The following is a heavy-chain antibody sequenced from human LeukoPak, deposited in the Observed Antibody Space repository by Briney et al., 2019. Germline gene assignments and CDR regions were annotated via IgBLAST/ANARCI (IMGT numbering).Heavy chain of an antibody. Sequence: PGGSLRLSCVASGFTFSSYEMNWVRQAPGKGLEWVSYISSSGTTIYYADSVKGRFTISRDNAKNSLYLQMNSLRAEDTAVYYCARDRGYSYGSIDYWGQGTLVTVSS. CDR1: GFTFSSYE. V-gene: IGHV3-48*03. CDR2: ISSSGTTI. CDR3: ARDRGYSYGSIDY. J-gene: IGHJ4*02. D-gene: IGHD5-18*01.